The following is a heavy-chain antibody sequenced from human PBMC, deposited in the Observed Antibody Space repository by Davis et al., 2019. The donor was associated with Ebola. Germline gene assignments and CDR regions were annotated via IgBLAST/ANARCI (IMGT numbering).Heavy chain of an antibody. D-gene: IGHD3-22*01. CDR3: ARYPPPYRIYDSSGYYYYYGMDV. J-gene: IGHJ6*04. V-gene: IGHV1-24*01. Sequence: ASVKVSCKVSGYILTELSIHWVRQAPGQGLEWMGNFDPEDNEIIYAHKFEGRVTMTTDTSTSTAYMELRSLRSDDTAVYYCARYPPPYRIYDSSGYYYYYGMDVWGKGTTVTVSS. CDR1: GYILTELS. CDR2: FDPEDNEI.